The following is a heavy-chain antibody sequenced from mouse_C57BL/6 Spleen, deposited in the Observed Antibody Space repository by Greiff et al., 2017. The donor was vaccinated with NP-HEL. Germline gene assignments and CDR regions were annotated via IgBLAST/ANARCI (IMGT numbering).Heavy chain of an antibody. J-gene: IGHJ2*01. Sequence: QVQLQQPGAELMKPGASVKLSCKATGYTFTGYWIEWVKQRPGHGLEWIGEIFPGGGSTNYNEKFKGKATFTVDTSSNTAYMQLSSLTTEDSAIYYCARSGGYDGLFCDYWRQGTTLTVSS. CDR1: GYTFTGYW. V-gene: IGHV1-9*01. D-gene: IGHD2-2*01. CDR2: IFPGGGST. CDR3: ARSGGYDGLFCDY.